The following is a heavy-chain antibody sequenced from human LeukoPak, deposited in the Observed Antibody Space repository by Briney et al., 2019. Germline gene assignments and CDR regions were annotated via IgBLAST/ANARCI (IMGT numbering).Heavy chain of an antibody. J-gene: IGHJ4*02. V-gene: IGHV3-7*01. CDR3: ATLDWNYVFFEY. CDR2: IKQDGSEK. CDR1: GLTLSRYW. D-gene: IGHD1-7*01. Sequence: GGSLRLSCAASGLTLSRYWMSWVSQAQGKGLEWVANIKQDGSEKYYVDSVKGRFTTSRDNAKNSLYLQMNSLRDEDMAVYYCATLDWNYVFFEYWGQGTLVTVSS.